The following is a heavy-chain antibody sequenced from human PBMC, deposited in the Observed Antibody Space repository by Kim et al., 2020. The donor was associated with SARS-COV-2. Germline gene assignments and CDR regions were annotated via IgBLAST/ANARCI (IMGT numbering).Heavy chain of an antibody. CDR1: GYTFTSYA. J-gene: IGHJ4*02. D-gene: IGHD4-17*01. V-gene: IGHV1-3*01. CDR3: ARGSMTTVTTFDY. CDR2: INAGNGNT. Sequence: ASVKVSCKASGYTFTSYAMHWVRQAPGQRLEWMGWINAGNGNTKYSQKFQGRVTITRDTSASTAYMELSSLRSEDTAVYYCARGSMTTVTTFDYWGQGTLVTVSS.